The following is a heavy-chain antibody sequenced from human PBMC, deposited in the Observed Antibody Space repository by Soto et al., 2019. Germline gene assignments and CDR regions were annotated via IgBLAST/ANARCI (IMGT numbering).Heavy chain of an antibody. J-gene: IGHJ6*02. CDR3: ARGAANKIVVTTYHAMDV. CDR2: IIPVFGTA. D-gene: IGHD4-17*01. V-gene: IGHV1-69*12. Sequence: QVQLVQSGAEVKKPGSSVKVSCKASGGSLSNYGISWVRQAPGQGLEWMGGIIPVFGTANYAQKFQGRVTITADQSTNIVYMDVTSLRSEGTAVYYCARGAANKIVVTTYHAMDVWGQGTTVTVSS. CDR1: GGSLSNYG.